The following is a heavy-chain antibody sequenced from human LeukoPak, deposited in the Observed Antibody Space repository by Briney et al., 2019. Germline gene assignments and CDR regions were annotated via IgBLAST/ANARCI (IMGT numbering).Heavy chain of an antibody. Sequence: GESLWISCKGSGYSFTSYWISWVRQMPGKGLEWMGRIDPSDSYTRYSPSFQGHVTISVDKSMSTAYLQWSSLKASDTAMYYCARHQGFGESAFIYWGQGTLVTVSS. D-gene: IGHD3-10*01. J-gene: IGHJ4*02. CDR1: GYSFTSYW. V-gene: IGHV5-10-1*01. CDR2: IDPSDSYT. CDR3: ARHQGFGESAFIY.